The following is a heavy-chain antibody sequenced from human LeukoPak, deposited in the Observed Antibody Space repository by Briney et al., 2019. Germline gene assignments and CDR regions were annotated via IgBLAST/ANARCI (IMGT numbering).Heavy chain of an antibody. V-gene: IGHV1-18*01. CDR3: ARVPPMIRGIIPDY. D-gene: IGHD3-10*01. Sequence: APVKVSCKASGGTFSSYAISWVRQAPGQGLEWMGWISAYNGNTNYAQKLQGRVTMTTATSTSTAYMELRSLRSDDTAVYYCARVPPMIRGIIPDYWGQGTLVTVSS. CDR1: GGTFSSYA. J-gene: IGHJ4*02. CDR2: ISAYNGNT.